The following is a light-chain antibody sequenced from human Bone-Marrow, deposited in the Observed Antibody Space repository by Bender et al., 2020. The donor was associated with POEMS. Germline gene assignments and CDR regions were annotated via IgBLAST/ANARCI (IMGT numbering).Light chain of an antibody. V-gene: IGLV1-51*01. J-gene: IGLJ2*01. CDR3: GVWDTRLSGVL. CDR2: VNN. CDR1: NSNIGNND. Sequence: QSVLTQPPSVSAAPGQKVAISCSGDNSNIGNNDVAWYQKLPGTTPKLLIYVNNKPPSGIPVRFSASKSGTSATLGITGLQTGDEAEYDCGVWDTRLSGVLFGGGTKLTVL.